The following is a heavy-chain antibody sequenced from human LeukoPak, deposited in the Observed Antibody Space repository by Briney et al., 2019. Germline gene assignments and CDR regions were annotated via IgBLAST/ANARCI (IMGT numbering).Heavy chain of an antibody. CDR1: GFTFSSYA. D-gene: IGHD4-17*01. CDR3: AKGEGMTTVTTSDY. J-gene: IGHJ4*02. Sequence: GGSLRLSCAASGFTFSSYAMSWVRQAPGKGLEWVSAISGSGGSTYYADSVEGRFTISRDNSKNTLYLQMNSLRAEDTAVYYCAKGEGMTTVTTSDYWGQGTLVTVSS. V-gene: IGHV3-23*01. CDR2: ISGSGGST.